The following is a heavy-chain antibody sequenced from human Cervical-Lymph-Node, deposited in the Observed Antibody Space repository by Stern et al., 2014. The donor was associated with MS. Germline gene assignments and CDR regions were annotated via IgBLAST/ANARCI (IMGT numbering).Heavy chain of an antibody. Sequence: VQLVQSGAEVVLPGESLKISCKGSGYTFNNFWIGWVRQMPGKGLEWMGTIYPGDSYTGYSPSFKGQVSISVDRSSRVAFLQWRSLKASDTAIYYCARTRSSSWNWYFDVWGRGTQVAVYS. J-gene: IGHJ2*01. V-gene: IGHV5-51*03. D-gene: IGHD2-2*01. CDR2: IYPGDSYT. CDR3: ARTRSSSWNWYFDV. CDR1: GYTFNNFW.